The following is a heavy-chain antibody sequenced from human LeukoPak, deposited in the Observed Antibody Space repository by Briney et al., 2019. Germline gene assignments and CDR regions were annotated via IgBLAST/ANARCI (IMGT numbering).Heavy chain of an antibody. J-gene: IGHJ4*02. CDR2: IYYRGNT. D-gene: IGHD3-22*01. V-gene: IGHV4-31*03. Sequence: SQTLSLTCTVSGVSISRGGYCWSWIRQHPGKGLEWIGYIYYRGNTYYNPSLKSRVTMSVDTSKNRFSLKLSSVTAADTAVYFCARGGNSAYYPFDFWGQGTLVTVSS. CDR3: ARGGNSAYYPFDF. CDR1: GVSISRGGYC.